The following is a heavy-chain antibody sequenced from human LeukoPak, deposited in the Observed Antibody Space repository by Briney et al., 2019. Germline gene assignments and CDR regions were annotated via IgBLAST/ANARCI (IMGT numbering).Heavy chain of an antibody. CDR3: ARALWFGETFPAY. J-gene: IGHJ4*02. CDR1: GLTISSYS. V-gene: IGHV3-48*01. Sequence: RGSLRLSCAASGLTISSYSMNWVRQAPGKGLQRVSYISSSSSAIYYADSVKGRFTISRDNAKNSLYLQMNSLRAEDTAVYYCARALWFGETFPAYWGQGTLVTVSS. D-gene: IGHD3-10*01. CDR2: ISSSSSAI.